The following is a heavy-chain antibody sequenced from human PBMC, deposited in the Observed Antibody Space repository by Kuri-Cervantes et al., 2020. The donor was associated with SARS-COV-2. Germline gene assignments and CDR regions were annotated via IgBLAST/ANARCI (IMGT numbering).Heavy chain of an antibody. CDR2: ICTGDKT. CDR3: ARDLGGVSGPFDY. CDR1: GFTVSGNY. D-gene: IGHD3-16*01. Sequence: GESLKISCAASGFTVSGNYMSWVRQAPEKGLEWLSVICTGDKTYYADSVKGRFTISRDNSKNTVYLQMNSLRAEDTAVYYCARDLGGVSGPFDYWGQGTLVTVSS. V-gene: IGHV3-53*01. J-gene: IGHJ4*02.